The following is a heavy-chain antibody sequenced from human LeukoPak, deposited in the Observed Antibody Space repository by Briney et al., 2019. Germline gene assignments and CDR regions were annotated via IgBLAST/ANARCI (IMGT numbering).Heavy chain of an antibody. J-gene: IGHJ4*02. Sequence: SETLSLTCTVSGGSISSYYWSWHRQPPGKGLEWIGYIYYSGSTNYNPSLKSRVTISVDTSKNQFSLKLSSVTAADTAVYYCARTYYYDSAPDYWGQGTLVTVSS. D-gene: IGHD3-22*01. CDR2: IYYSGST. CDR1: GGSISSYY. V-gene: IGHV4-59*01. CDR3: ARTYYYDSAPDY.